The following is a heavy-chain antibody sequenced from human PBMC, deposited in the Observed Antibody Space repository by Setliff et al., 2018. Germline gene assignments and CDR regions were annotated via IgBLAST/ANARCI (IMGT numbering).Heavy chain of an antibody. CDR1: GGIFNSFS. CDR2: IIPLFETT. J-gene: IGHJ6*03. V-gene: IGHV1-69*06. D-gene: IGHD6-6*01. CDR3: ALEYSNSSPTVYYYMDV. Sequence: GASVKVSCKASGGIFNSFSITWVRQAPGQGLEWMGRIIPLFETTNYAEKFQGRVTITADKSTSTAYMELSRLTSEDTAVYYCALEYSNSSPTVYYYMDVWGKGTTVTVSS.